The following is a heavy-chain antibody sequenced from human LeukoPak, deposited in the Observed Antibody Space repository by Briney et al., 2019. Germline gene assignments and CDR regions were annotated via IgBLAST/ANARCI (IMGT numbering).Heavy chain of an antibody. J-gene: IGHJ4*02. CDR1: GGSISGYF. CDR2: TYSSGSN. D-gene: IGHD5-12*01. V-gene: IGHV4-4*07. Sequence: SETLSLTCTVSGGSISGYFWSWIRQPAGKGLEWIGRTYSSGSNNYNPSLKSRVTMSLDTSKNHLSLNLSSVTAADTAVYYCAREPTSGREPTSGQPLDYWGQGTLVTVSS. CDR3: AREPTSGREPTSGQPLDY.